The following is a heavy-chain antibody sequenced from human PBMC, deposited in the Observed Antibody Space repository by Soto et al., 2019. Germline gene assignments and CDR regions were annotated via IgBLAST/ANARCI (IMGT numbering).Heavy chain of an antibody. D-gene: IGHD3-10*01. V-gene: IGHV1-2*02. CDR1: GYTFTALH. J-gene: IGHJ4*02. Sequence: GASLKVSCKASGYTFTALHMHWVRQAPGQGVEWMGLINPDSGDSEYGQKFQGRVTLTRDTSITTAYMELNRLTPDDTAVYYCVRGRSGQLVVFYWGQGTPVTVSS. CDR2: INPDSGDS. CDR3: VRGRSGQLVVFY.